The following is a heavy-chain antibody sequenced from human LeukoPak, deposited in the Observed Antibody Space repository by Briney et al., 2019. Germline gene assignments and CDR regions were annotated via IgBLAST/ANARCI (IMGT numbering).Heavy chain of an antibody. CDR1: GFTFSNYG. CDR3: ARGYDFWSGYSFDY. J-gene: IGHJ4*02. D-gene: IGHD3-3*01. CDR2: IHGSSGST. V-gene: IGHV3-23*01. Sequence: GGSLRLSCSASGFTFSNYGMSWVRQAPGKGLEWVSGIHGSSGSTYYADSVKGRSTISRDNSKNTLYLQMNSLRAEDTAVYYCARGYDFWSGYSFDYWGQGTLVTVAS.